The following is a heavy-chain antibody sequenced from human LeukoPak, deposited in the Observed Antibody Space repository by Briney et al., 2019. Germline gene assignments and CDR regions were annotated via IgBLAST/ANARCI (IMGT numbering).Heavy chain of an antibody. J-gene: IGHJ4*02. Sequence: SETLSLTCTVSGASISSDYYSWSWIRQPPGKGLEWIGYIYYSGSTSYNPSLKNRLTISIDTSKNQSSLKLSSVTAADTAVYYCDIKRGQGLDYWGQGTLVTVSS. CDR3: DIKRGQGLDY. CDR2: IYYSGST. CDR1: GASISSDYYS. V-gene: IGHV4-30-4*01. D-gene: IGHD3-16*01.